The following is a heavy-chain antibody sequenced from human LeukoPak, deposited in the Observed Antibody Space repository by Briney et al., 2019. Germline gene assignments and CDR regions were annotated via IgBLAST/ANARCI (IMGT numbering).Heavy chain of an antibody. D-gene: IGHD1-1*01. Sequence: QPGRSLRLSCAASGFTFSSYGMHWVRQAPGKGLEWVAVIWYDGSNEYYADSVKGRFTISRDTSKSTLYLQMNSLRAEDTAVYYCARDPVPATARHFDYWGQGTLVTVSS. CDR3: ARDPVPATARHFDY. V-gene: IGHV3-33*01. CDR1: GFTFSSYG. CDR2: IWYDGSNE. J-gene: IGHJ4*02.